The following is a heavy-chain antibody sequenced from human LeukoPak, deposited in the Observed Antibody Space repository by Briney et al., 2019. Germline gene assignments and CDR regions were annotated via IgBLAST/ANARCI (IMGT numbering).Heavy chain of an antibody. D-gene: IGHD6-19*01. V-gene: IGHV4-39*01. J-gene: IGHJ6*02. Sequence: SETLSLTCTDSGGSISSSNYYWGWIRQPPGKGLEWIGSIYYSGSTYYNPSLKSRVTISVDTSKNQFSLKLSSVTAADTAVYYCASGLGSCWYYYCYGMAVWGQGTTVTVSS. CDR1: GGSISSSNYY. CDR3: ASGLGSCWYYYCYGMAV. CDR2: IYYSGST.